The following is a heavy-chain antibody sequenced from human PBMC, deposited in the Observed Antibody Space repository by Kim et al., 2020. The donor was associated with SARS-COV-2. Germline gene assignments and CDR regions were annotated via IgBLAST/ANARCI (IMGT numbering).Heavy chain of an antibody. Sequence: GGSLRLSCAASGFTFSDYYMDWVRQAPGKGLEWVARIRNKGSSYTTEDALTVRGRFSSSRDDSQMSLYLQMNSLKAEDTAVYYCVRGATTNNWNDEGWFDPWGQGTLVTVSS. CDR1: GFTFSDYY. CDR2: IRNKGSSYTT. J-gene: IGHJ5*02. V-gene: IGHV3-72*01. D-gene: IGHD1-1*01. CDR3: VRGATTNNWNDEGWFDP.